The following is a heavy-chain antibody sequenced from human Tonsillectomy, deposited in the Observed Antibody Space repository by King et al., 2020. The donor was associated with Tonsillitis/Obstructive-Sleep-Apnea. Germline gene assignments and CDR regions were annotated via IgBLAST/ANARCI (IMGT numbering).Heavy chain of an antibody. CDR3: AAGTYYFDY. CDR2: INHSGST. D-gene: IGHD6-13*01. V-gene: IGHV4-34*01. Sequence: VQLQQWGAGLLKPSETLSLTCAVYGGSFSGYYWSWIRQPPGKGLEWIGEINHSGSTNYNPSLKSRVTISVDTSKNQLSLKLSSVTAADTAVYYCAAGTYYFDYWGQGTLVTVSS. J-gene: IGHJ4*02. CDR1: GGSFSGYY.